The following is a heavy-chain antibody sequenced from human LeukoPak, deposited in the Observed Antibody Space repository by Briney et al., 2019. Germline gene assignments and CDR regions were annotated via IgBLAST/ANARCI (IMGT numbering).Heavy chain of an antibody. V-gene: IGHV3-66*01. CDR3: ARGYSGSSQPFEY. CDR1: GFTVSSNF. J-gene: IGHJ4*02. D-gene: IGHD6-6*01. CDR2: IHTGGST. Sequence: GGSLRLSCAASGFTVSSNFMSWVRQAPGKGLEWVSVIHTGGSTNYAGSVKDRFTISRDNSKNTLYLQMNSLRAEDTAVYYCARGYSGSSQPFEYWGQATPVTVSS.